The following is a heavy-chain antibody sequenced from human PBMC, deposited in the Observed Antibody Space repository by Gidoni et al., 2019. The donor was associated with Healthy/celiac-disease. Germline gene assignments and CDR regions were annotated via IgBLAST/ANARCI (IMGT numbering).Heavy chain of an antibody. CDR2: ISHSGST. V-gene: IGHV4-30-2*01. Sequence: HLQLQESGSGRVKPSHTLSLTCAVSGGSIRRGGYSGSWIRQPSGKGLEWIGYISHSGSTYYNPSRKSRVTISVDRSKNQFSLKLSYVTAADTAVYYCARGVYYYGSGSYYLDYWGQGTLVTVSS. J-gene: IGHJ4*02. D-gene: IGHD3-10*01. CDR1: GGSIRRGGYS. CDR3: ARGVYYYGSGSYYLDY.